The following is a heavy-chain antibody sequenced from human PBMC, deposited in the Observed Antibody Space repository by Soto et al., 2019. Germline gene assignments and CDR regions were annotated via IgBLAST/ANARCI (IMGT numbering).Heavy chain of an antibody. Sequence: EVQLVESGGGLVQPGGSLRLSCAASGFTLSNYWMHWARQAPGKGLVWVSRISSDGSSTNYADSVKGRFTISRDNAKNTLHLQMNSLRAEDTAVYYXXXXPYXSSSSCYSYFDSWGQGTLVTVSS. CDR2: ISSDGSST. D-gene: IGHD2-2*01. CDR1: GFTLSNYW. V-gene: IGHV3-74*01. CDR3: XXXPYXSSSSCYSYFDS. J-gene: IGHJ4*02.